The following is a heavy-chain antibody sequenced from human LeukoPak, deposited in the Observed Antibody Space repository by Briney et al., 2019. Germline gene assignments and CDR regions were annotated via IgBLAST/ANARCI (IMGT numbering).Heavy chain of an antibody. CDR2: IYYSGST. CDR3: ARHRSGWLQPDY. D-gene: IGHD5-24*01. V-gene: IGHV4-59*08. J-gene: IGHJ4*02. CDR1: GGSISSYY. Sequence: PSETLSLTCTVSGGSISSYYWSWIRQPPGKGLEWIGYIYYSGSTNYNPSLKSRVTISVDTSKNQFSLKLSSVTAADTPVYYCARHRSGWLQPDYWGQGTLVTVSS.